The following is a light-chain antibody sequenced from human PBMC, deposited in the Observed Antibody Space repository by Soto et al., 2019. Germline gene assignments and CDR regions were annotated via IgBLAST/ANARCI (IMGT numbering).Light chain of an antibody. CDR3: RQYGRSLGSA. J-gene: IGKJ4*01. CDR2: GAS. V-gene: IGKV3-20*01. Sequence: LVLTQSAGTLSLSPGQRATLSCRAIQSVGSNLLAWYQEKPGQAPRLLIYGASSRATGIPDRFSGSGSGTDFTPTISRLEPEDFAVYFCRQYGRSLGSAFGGGTKVDIK. CDR1: QSVGSNL.